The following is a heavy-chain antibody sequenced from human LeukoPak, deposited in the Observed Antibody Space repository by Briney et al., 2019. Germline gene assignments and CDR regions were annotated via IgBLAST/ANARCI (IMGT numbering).Heavy chain of an antibody. V-gene: IGHV1-69*05. J-gene: IGHJ4*02. CDR2: IIPIFGTA. D-gene: IGHD3-3*01. CDR3: ARHPDQLLRSHFDY. Sequence: GASVKVSCKASGGTFSSYAISWVRQAPGQGLERMGGIIPIFGTANYAQKFQGRVTITTDESTSTAYMELSSLRSEDTAVYYCARHPDQLLRSHFDYWGQGTLVTVSS. CDR1: GGTFSSYA.